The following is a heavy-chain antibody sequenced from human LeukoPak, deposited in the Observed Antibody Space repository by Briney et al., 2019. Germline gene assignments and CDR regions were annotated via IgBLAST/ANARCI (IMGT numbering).Heavy chain of an antibody. D-gene: IGHD3-10*01. Sequence: SVKVSCKASGGTFSSYAISWVRQAPGQGLEWMGRIIPIIGTANYAQKFQGRVTITTDESTSTAYMELSSLRSEDTAVYYCARDGELEVDLDYYYYYYMDVWGKGTTVTVSS. CDR3: ARDGELEVDLDYYYYYYMDV. CDR1: GGTFSSYA. CDR2: IIPIIGTA. V-gene: IGHV1-69*05. J-gene: IGHJ6*03.